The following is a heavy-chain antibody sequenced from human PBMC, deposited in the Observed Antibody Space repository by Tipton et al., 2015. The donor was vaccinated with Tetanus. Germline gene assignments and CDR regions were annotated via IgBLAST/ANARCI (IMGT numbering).Heavy chain of an antibody. J-gene: IGHJ6*02. Sequence: TLSLTCAVYGGSFSNYFWRWIRQPPGKGLEWIGEISPSGNTNYNPSLKSRVTISADTSRNQFSLTLSSVTAADTAVYYCARDQIVEQATRDHDYGVDVWGQGTTVTVSS. CDR1: GGSFSNYF. D-gene: IGHD3-22*01. CDR2: ISPSGNT. V-gene: IGHV4-34*01. CDR3: ARDQIVEQATRDHDYGVDV.